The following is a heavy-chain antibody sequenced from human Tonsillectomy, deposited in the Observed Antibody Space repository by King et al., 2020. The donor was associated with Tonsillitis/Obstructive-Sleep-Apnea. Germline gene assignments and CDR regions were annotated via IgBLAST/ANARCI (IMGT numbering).Heavy chain of an antibody. CDR3: ARLGYSDYDYNYYYYMDV. D-gene: IGHD5-12*01. CDR2: VDPSDSYS. J-gene: IGHJ6*03. CDR1: GYTFTTYW. Sequence: QLVQSGAEVKKPGESLRIFCKGSGYTFTTYWISWVRQMPGKGLEWMGAVDPSDSYSNYSPSFQGHVTISADKSITTAYLQWSSLKASDTAMYYCARLGYSDYDYNYYYYMDVWGKGTTVTVSS. V-gene: IGHV5-10-1*01.